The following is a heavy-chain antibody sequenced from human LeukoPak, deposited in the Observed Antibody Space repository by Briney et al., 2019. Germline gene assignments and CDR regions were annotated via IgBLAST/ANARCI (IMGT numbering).Heavy chain of an antibody. CDR3: ARGSPRGYCSSTSCYKGGGWFDP. J-gene: IGHJ5*02. Sequence: SETLSLTCAVYGGSFSGYYWSWIRQPPGKGLEWIGEINHSGSTNYNPSLKSRVTISVDTSKNQFSLKLSSVTAADTAVYYCARGSPRGYCSSTSCYKGGGWFDPWGQGTLVTVSS. V-gene: IGHV4-34*01. D-gene: IGHD2-2*02. CDR1: GGSFSGYY. CDR2: INHSGST.